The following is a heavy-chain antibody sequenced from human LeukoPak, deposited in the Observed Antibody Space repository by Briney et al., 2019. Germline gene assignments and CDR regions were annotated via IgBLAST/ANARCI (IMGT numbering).Heavy chain of an antibody. CDR3: ARDSADNLD. V-gene: IGHV3-48*01. CDR1: GFTFSSYR. Sequence: PGGSLRLSCAASGFTFSSYRMNWVRQAPGKGLEWVSYISAGSSTIYYSDSVKGRFTISRDNAKNSLYLQMNSLRAEDTAVYYCARDSADNLDWGQGTLVTVSS. CDR2: ISAGSSTI. J-gene: IGHJ4*02. D-gene: IGHD3-9*01.